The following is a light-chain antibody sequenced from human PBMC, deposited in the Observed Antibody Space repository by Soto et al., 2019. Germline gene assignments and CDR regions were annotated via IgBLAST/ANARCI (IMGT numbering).Light chain of an antibody. CDR2: GAS. CDR3: QQYGSSPRT. J-gene: IGKJ1*01. Sequence: EIVLTQSPGTLSLSPGERATLSCRASQSVNSNYLAWYQQKPDQAPRLLIYGASTRATGIPDRFSGSGSGTDFTLTISRLEPEDFAVYYCQQYGSSPRTFGQGTKVEIQ. V-gene: IGKV3-20*01. CDR1: QSVNSNY.